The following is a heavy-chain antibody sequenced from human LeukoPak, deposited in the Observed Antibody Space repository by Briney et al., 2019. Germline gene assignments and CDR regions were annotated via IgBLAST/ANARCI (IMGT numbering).Heavy chain of an antibody. J-gene: IGHJ4*02. Sequence: GESLKISCKGSGYSFTSYWIGWVRQMPGKGLEWMGIIYPGDSGTIFSPFFEGQVTISADKSISTAYLQWSSLKASDTAMYYCARHGLGYGINFDYWGQGTLVTVSS. CDR2: IYPGDSGT. CDR3: ARHGLGYGINFDY. CDR1: GYSFTSYW. V-gene: IGHV5-51*01. D-gene: IGHD4-17*01.